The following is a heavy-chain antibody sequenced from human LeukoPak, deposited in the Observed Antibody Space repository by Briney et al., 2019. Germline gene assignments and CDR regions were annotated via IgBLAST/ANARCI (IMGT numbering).Heavy chain of an antibody. V-gene: IGHV1-18*01. CDR1: GYTFSSYG. J-gene: IGHJ4*02. CDR3: ARDYVGMSTIRDFVY. CDR2: ISAYNGDT. Sequence: GASVKVSFTASGYTFSSYGSSWVRQAPGQGLEWMGWISAYNGDTSYAQKFQGRVTMTTDTSTSTVYMELRSLRSDDTAVYYCARDYVGMSTIRDFVYWGQRTLVTVSS. D-gene: IGHD5-24*01.